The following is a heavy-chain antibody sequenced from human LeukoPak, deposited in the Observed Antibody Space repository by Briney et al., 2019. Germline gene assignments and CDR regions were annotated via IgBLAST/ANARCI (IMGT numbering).Heavy chain of an antibody. CDR3: ARITNYDLPFDY. D-gene: IGHD3-3*01. CDR1: GSIFTSYW. Sequence: GASLLISCKGSGSIFTSYWIGGGRALPGKGLEWTGIIYPGDSDTRYSPSFQCHVTISADKSISTAYLQWSSLKASDTAMYYCARITNYDLPFDYWGQGTLVTVSS. CDR2: IYPGDSDT. J-gene: IGHJ4*02. V-gene: IGHV5-51*01.